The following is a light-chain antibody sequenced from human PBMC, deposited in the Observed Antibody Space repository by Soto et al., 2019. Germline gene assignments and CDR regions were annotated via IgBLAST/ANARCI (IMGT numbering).Light chain of an antibody. CDR2: DAS. V-gene: IGKV1-5*01. CDR1: RSISRS. Sequence: DIQMTQSPSTLSASVGDRVTITCRASRSISRSLAWYQQKSGKAPKLLIYDASSLGSGVPSRFSGSGFGTEFTLTISGLQPDDFATYYCQQYQSYFLTFGPGTTVDMK. J-gene: IGKJ3*01. CDR3: QQYQSYFLT.